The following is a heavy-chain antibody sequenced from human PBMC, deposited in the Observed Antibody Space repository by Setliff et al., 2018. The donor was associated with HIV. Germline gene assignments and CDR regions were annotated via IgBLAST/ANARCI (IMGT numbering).Heavy chain of an antibody. D-gene: IGHD6-19*01. CDR1: GGSINSGASY. CDR3: ARGYPGIAVAGLSYYYYYYMDV. V-gene: IGHV4-31*03. Sequence: SETLSLTCTVSGGSINSGASYWSWIRQHPGKGLEWIGYIYYSGSTSYDPSLKSRLTLSVDTSKNQFSLKLSSVTAADTAVYYCARGYPGIAVAGLSYYYYYYMDVWGKGTTVTVSS. CDR2: IYYSGST. J-gene: IGHJ6*03.